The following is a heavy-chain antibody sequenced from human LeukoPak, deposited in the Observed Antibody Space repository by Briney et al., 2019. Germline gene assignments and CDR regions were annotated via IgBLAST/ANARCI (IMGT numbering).Heavy chain of an antibody. J-gene: IGHJ4*02. CDR3: ARGPFTSGARYFDY. D-gene: IGHD6-19*01. CDR2: ISVYNGNT. Sequence: ASVKVSCKASGYTFNTYGFTWVRQAPGQGLEWMGWISVYNGNTNYAQKLQGRVTMTTDTSTSTAYMEVRSLTSDDTAVYYCARGPFTSGARYFDYWGQGTLVTVSS. V-gene: IGHV1-18*01. CDR1: GYTFNTYG.